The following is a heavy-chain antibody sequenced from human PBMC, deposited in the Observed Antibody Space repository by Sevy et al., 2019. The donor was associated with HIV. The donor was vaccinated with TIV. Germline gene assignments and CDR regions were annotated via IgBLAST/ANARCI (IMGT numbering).Heavy chain of an antibody. V-gene: IGHV3-15*07. J-gene: IGHJ4*02. CDR2: IKGKSTGGTT. CDR1: GFTFTNAW. D-gene: IGHD3-10*01. Sequence: GGSLRLSCAASGFTFTNAWMNWVRQAPGMRLEWVGRIKGKSTGGTTDYAEPVEGRFTIWRDDSKNTLYLQMTSLKIEDTAVYYCSTERHYCGRNTGYPEIVPIAYWGQGRLVTVSS. CDR3: STERHYCGRNTGYPEIVPIAY.